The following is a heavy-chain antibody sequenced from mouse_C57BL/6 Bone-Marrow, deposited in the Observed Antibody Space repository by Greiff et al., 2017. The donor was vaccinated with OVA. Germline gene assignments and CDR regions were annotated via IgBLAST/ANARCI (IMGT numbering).Heavy chain of an antibody. CDR1: GFTFSSYG. V-gene: IGHV5-6*01. Sequence: EVQRVESGGDLVKPGGSLKLSCAASGFTFSSYGMSWVRQTPDQRLEWVATISSGGSYTYYPDSVKGRVTISRDNAKNTLYLQLSRLKPEDTAMYYYAGHGDYYGSGWDWYFDVWGTGTTVTVSS. CDR3: AGHGDYYGSGWDWYFDV. CDR2: ISSGGSYT. D-gene: IGHD1-1*01. J-gene: IGHJ1*03.